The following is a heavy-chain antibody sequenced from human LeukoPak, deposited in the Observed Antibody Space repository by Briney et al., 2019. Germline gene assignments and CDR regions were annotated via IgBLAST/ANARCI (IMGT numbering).Heavy chain of an antibody. D-gene: IGHD6-13*01. CDR2: KTQVGSEK. J-gene: IGHJ5*02. CDR1: GFTFSSFW. CDR3: AREYSSSWYLGIWFDP. Sequence: GGSLRLSCAASGFTFSSFWMSWVPQAPGKGVEWVANKTQVGSEKYYVDSVKGRFTISRDNAKNSLYLQMNSLRAEDTAVYYCAREYSSSWYLGIWFDPWGQGTLVTVSS. V-gene: IGHV3-7*01.